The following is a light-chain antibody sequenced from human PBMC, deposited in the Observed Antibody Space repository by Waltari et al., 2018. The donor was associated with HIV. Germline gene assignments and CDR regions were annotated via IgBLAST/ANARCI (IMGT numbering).Light chain of an antibody. J-gene: IGLJ2*01. Sequence: QSVLTQPPSVSGAPGQRVTISCTGSSSNIGAGYDVHWYQQLPGTAPKLLIYANNNRPSGVPDRFSGSKFGPSASLAIPGLQAEDEANYYCQSYDSGLSGSVFGGGTKLTVL. CDR1: SSNIGAGYD. CDR3: QSYDSGLSGSV. V-gene: IGLV1-40*01. CDR2: ANN.